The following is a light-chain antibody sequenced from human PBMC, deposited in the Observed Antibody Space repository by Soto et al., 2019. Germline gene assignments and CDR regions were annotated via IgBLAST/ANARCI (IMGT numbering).Light chain of an antibody. V-gene: IGLV1-51*02. J-gene: IGLJ2*01. CDR2: ENN. CDR1: SSNIGNNY. CDR3: GTWDSSLSAVV. Sequence: QSVLTQPPSVSAAPGQKVTISCSGSSSNIGNNYVSWYQQLPGTAPKLLIYENNKRPSGIPDRFSGSKSGTSATLCITGLQTGDEADYHCGTWDSSLSAVVFGGGTQLTVL.